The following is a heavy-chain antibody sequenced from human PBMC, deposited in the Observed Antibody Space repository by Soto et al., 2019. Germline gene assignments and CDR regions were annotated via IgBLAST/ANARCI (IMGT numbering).Heavy chain of an antibody. V-gene: IGHV3-23*01. J-gene: IGHJ4*02. CDR1: GFTFANYA. Sequence: PGGSLRLSCAGSGFTFANYAMSWVRQAPGKGLEWVSSISGSGDTTHYADSVNGRFTLSRDNSQRTLSLQMNSLRVEDTAIYYYAFKGTANPYYWGKGTVVTVSS. D-gene: IGHD2-21*02. CDR3: AFKGTANPYY. CDR2: ISGSGDTT.